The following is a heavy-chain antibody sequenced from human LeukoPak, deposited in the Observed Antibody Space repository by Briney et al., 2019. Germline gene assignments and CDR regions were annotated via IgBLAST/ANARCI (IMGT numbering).Heavy chain of an antibody. D-gene: IGHD2-2*01. CDR3: ARDGCSSSSCQAGGNWFDP. J-gene: IGHJ5*02. CDR1: GYTFTSYH. Sequence: ASVKVSCKASGYTFTSYHMHWVRQAPGQGLEWMGIINPSGGSISYAQKFQGRVTMTRDTSTSTVYMELSSLRSEDTAVYYCARDGCSSSSCQAGGNWFDPWGQGTLVTVSS. V-gene: IGHV1-46*01. CDR2: INPSGGSI.